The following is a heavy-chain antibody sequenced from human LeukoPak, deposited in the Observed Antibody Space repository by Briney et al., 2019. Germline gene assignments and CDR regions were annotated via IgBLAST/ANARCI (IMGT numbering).Heavy chain of an antibody. Sequence: GGSLRLSCAASGFTFSSYSMNWVRQAPGKGLEWVSSISSSSSYIYYADSVKGRFTISRDNAKNSLYLQMNSLRAEGTAVYYCAREVWFGDDYWGQGTLVTVSS. CDR3: AREVWFGDDY. CDR2: ISSSSSYI. D-gene: IGHD3-10*01. V-gene: IGHV3-21*01. CDR1: GFTFSSYS. J-gene: IGHJ4*02.